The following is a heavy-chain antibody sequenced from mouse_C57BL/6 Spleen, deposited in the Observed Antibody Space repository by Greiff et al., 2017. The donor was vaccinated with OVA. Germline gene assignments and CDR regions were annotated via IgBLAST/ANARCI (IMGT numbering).Heavy chain of an antibody. V-gene: IGHV1-64*01. Sequence: VQLQQPGAELVKPGASVKLSCKASGYTFTSYWMHWVKQRPGQGLEWIGMIHPNSGSTNYNEKFKSKATLTVDKSSSTAYMHLSSLTAEDSAVYYCANDYSFDYWGQGTTLTVSS. CDR1: GYTFTSYW. CDR2: IHPNSGST. D-gene: IGHD2-12*01. J-gene: IGHJ2*01. CDR3: ANDYSFDY.